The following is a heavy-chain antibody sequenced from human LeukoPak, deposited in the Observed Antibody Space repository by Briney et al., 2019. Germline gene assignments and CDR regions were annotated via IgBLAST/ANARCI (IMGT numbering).Heavy chain of an antibody. Sequence: GGSLRLSCAVSGFRVSTKYMNWVRQAPGKVLEWVSVLYTSVTTYYADSVKGRFSISRVSSDNTLYLQMNSLRVEDTGVYYCARERSTSGYYLAYWGQGTLVSVSS. CDR1: GFRVSTKY. CDR2: LYTSVTT. CDR3: ARERSTSGYYLAY. D-gene: IGHD5-12*01. J-gene: IGHJ4*02. V-gene: IGHV3-66*01.